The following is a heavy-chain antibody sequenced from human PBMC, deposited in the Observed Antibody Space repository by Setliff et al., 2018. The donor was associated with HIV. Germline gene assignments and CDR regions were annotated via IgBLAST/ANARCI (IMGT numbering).Heavy chain of an antibody. V-gene: IGHV4-31*02. CDR1: GFSISSDGFY. D-gene: IGHD3-10*01. Sequence: KTSETLSLTCTLSGFSISSDGFYWNWIRQRPGKGLEWIGYIFGSGITYYNPSLESRVSISVDLSKNQFSLKLNSVTVADTAVYYCARTKGGSKHGSFWDSWGQGILVTVSS. CDR3: ARTKGGSKHGSFWDS. CDR2: IFGSGIT. J-gene: IGHJ5*02.